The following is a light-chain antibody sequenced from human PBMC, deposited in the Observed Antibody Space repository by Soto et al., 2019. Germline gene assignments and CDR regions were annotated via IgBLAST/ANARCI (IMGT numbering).Light chain of an antibody. J-gene: IGLJ1*01. Sequence: QSALTQPAPVSGSPGQSITISCTGTSSDVGSYNLVSWYQQHPGKAPKLMIYEVSKRPSGVSNRFSGSKSGNTASLTISGLQAEDEADYYCCSYAGSSTNYVFGTGTKVTVL. CDR1: SSDVGSYNL. CDR2: EVS. V-gene: IGLV2-23*02. CDR3: CSYAGSSTNYV.